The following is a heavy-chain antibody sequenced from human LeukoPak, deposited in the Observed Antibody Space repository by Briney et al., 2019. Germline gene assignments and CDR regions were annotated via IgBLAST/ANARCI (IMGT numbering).Heavy chain of an antibody. Sequence: GGSLRLSCAASGFTFSSYSMNRVRQAPGKGLEWVSSISSSSSYIYYADSVKGRFTISRDNAKNSLYLQMNSLRAEDTAVYYCARGDGFLEWLPEPADYWGQGTLVTVSS. D-gene: IGHD3-3*01. CDR1: GFTFSSYS. V-gene: IGHV3-21*01. CDR2: ISSSSSYI. J-gene: IGHJ4*02. CDR3: ARGDGFLEWLPEPADY.